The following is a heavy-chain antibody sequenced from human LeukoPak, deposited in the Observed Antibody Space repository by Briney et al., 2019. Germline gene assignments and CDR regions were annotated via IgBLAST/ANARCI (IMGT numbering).Heavy chain of an antibody. V-gene: IGHV3-53*04. J-gene: IGHJ3*02. CDR3: ARGGSSGNDYSSFGI. CDR1: GFTVSSYF. CDR2: IHSGGST. Sequence: PGGSLRLSCAASGFTVSSYFMSWVRQAPGKGLEWVSVIHSGGSTLYADSVKGRFTISRHNSKNTLYLQVNSLRAEDTAVYFCARGGSSGNDYSSFGIWGQGTMVTVSS. D-gene: IGHD5-12*01.